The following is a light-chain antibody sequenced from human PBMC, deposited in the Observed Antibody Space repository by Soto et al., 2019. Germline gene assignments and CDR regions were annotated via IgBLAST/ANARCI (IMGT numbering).Light chain of an antibody. CDR2: DAS. Sequence: DIQMTQSPSTLSASLGDRVTITCRASQSINIWLAWYQKKAGKAPKLLIYDASTLENRVPFRFSGSGSGTEFTRTSSGLQPDDFATYYCQQYYTYSYTFGQGTKLEIE. V-gene: IGKV1-5*01. J-gene: IGKJ2*01. CDR3: QQYYTYSYT. CDR1: QSINIW.